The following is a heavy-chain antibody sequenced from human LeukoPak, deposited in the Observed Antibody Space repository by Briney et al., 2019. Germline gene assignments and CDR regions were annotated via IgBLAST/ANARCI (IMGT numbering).Heavy chain of an antibody. V-gene: IGHV1-46*01. Sequence: ASVKVSCKASGYTFTSYYMHWVRQAPGEGLEWMGTINPSGGSTSYAQKFQGRVTMTRDLSTNTVYMELSGLRSEDTAVYYCARDRKIVATIDYYYMDVWGRGTTVTVSS. CDR2: INPSGGST. CDR1: GYTFTSYY. CDR3: ARDRKIVATIDYYYMDV. J-gene: IGHJ6*03. D-gene: IGHD5-12*01.